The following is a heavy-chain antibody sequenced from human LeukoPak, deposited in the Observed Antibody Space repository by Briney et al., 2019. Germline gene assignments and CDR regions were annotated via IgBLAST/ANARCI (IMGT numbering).Heavy chain of an antibody. CDR1: GYTFTGYY. V-gene: IGHV1-2*02. Sequence: ASVKVSCKASGYTFTGYYMHWVRQAPGQGLEWMGWINPNSGGTNYAQKFQGRVTMTRDTSISTAYMELSRLRSDDTAVYYCARGYYDSSHDAFDIWGQGTMVTVSS. J-gene: IGHJ3*02. CDR2: INPNSGGT. D-gene: IGHD3-22*01. CDR3: ARGYYDSSHDAFDI.